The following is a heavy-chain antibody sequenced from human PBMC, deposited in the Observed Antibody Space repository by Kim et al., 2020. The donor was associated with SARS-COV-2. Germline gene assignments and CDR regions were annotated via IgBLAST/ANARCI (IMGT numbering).Heavy chain of an antibody. Sequence: YSPSFQGQVTISADKSISTTYLQWTSLQASDTSIYYCAKRRGGDYAFDYWGQGTLVTVSS. V-gene: IGHV5-51*01. J-gene: IGHJ4*02. D-gene: IGHD4-17*01. CDR3: AKRRGGDYAFDY.